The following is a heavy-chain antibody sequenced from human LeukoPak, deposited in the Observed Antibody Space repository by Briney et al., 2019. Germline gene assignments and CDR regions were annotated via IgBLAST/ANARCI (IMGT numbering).Heavy chain of an antibody. Sequence: GGSLRLSCAASGFTFSSYWMHWVRQAPGKGLVWVSRINTDGSSTSYADSVKGRFTISRDNAKNTLYLQMNSLRAEDTAVYYCASLGMADAGRYYFDYWGQGTLVTVSS. CDR3: ASLGMADAGRYYFDY. CDR1: GFTFSSYW. D-gene: IGHD3-10*01. J-gene: IGHJ4*02. CDR2: INTDGSST. V-gene: IGHV3-74*01.